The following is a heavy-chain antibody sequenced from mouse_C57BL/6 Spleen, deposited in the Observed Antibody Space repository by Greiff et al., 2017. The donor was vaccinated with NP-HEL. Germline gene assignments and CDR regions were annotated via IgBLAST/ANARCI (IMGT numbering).Heavy chain of an antibody. J-gene: IGHJ4*01. D-gene: IGHD2-3*01. V-gene: IGHV5-16*01. CDR1: GFTFSDYY. CDR3: ARVDGYYGGAMDY. CDR2: INYDGSST. Sequence: EVLLVESEGGLVQPGSSMKLSCTASGFTFSDYYMAWVRQVPEQGLEWVANINYDGSSTYYLDYLKSRFIISRDNAKNILYLQMSSLKSEDTATYDCARVDGYYGGAMDYWGQGTSVTVSS.